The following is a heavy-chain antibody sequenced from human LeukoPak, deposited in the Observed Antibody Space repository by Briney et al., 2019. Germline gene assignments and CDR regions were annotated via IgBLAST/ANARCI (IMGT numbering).Heavy chain of an antibody. D-gene: IGHD3-10*02. Sequence: GGSLRLSCTVSGFTFSSNSMSWVRQAPGKGLEWVSFIYSGGNTHYSDSVKGRFTISRDNSKNTLYLQMNSLRAEDTAVYYCAELGITMIGGVWGKGTTVTIPS. CDR2: IYSGGNT. V-gene: IGHV3-53*01. J-gene: IGHJ6*04. CDR1: GFTFSSNS. CDR3: AELGITMIGGV.